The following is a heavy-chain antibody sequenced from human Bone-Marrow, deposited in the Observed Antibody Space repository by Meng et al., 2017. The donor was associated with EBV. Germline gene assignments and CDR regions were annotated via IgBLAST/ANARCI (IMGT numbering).Heavy chain of an antibody. CDR3: ARPDDYNFKGFYH. V-gene: IGHV1-69*01. CDR1: GGSFSRYG. CDR2: TIPLFGPA. D-gene: IGHD5-24*01. Sequence: QVQLVRSGAGVKKSGSSVKVSCKGSGGSFSRYGVVWVRQAPGLGLEWMGGTIPLFGPAKFARKFQGRVTVTADESTNTAYMELSSLTSEDTAVYFCARPDDYNFKGFYHWGQGTLVTVSS. J-gene: IGHJ4*02.